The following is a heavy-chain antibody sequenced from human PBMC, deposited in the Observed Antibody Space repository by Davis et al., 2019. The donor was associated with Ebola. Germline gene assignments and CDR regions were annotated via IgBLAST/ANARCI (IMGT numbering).Heavy chain of an antibody. CDR3: ARGGTSCYRCWFDP. D-gene: IGHD2-2*02. Sequence: SETLSLTCAVYGGSFSGYYWSWIRQPPGKGLEWIGYIYYSGSTNYNPSLKSRVTISVDTSKNQFSLKLSFVTAADTAVYYWARGGTSCYRCWFDPWGQGTLGNVS. V-gene: IGHV4-59*08. J-gene: IGHJ5*02. CDR1: GGSFSGYY. CDR2: IYYSGST.